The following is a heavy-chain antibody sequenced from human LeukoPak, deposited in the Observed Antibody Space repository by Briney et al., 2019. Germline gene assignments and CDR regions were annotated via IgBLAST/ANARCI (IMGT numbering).Heavy chain of an antibody. D-gene: IGHD4-17*01. V-gene: IGHV4-4*02. CDR1: GGSISSSNW. CDR2: IYHSGST. J-gene: IGHJ3*02. Sequence: SETLSLTCAVSGGSISSSNWWSWVRQPPGKGLELIGEIYHSGSTNYNPSLKSRVTISVDKSKHQFSLKLSSVTAADTAVYYCARDFRGNYGDYRDDHDAFDIWGQGTMVTVSS. CDR3: ARDFRGNYGDYRDDHDAFDI.